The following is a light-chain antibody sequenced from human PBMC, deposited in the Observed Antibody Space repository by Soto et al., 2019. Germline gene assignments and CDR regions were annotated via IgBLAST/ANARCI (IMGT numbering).Light chain of an antibody. CDR2: LEGSGSY. CDR1: SGHSSSI. Sequence: QAVVTQSSSASASLGSSVKLTCTLNSGHSSSIIAWHQQQPGKAPRYLMKLEGSGSYNKGSGVPDRFSGSSSGADRYLTISNLQSGDEADYYCETWDSNSRVFGGGTKVTVL. CDR3: ETWDSNSRV. J-gene: IGLJ3*02. V-gene: IGLV4-60*03.